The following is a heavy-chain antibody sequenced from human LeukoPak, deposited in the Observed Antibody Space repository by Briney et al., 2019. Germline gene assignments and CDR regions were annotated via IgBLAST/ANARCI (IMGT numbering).Heavy chain of an antibody. D-gene: IGHD6-19*01. Sequence: ASVKVSCKASGYTFTSHGISWVRQAPGQGLERMGWISIYNGDTKYTQRLQGRVTLTSDTSTDTVYMEVRSLKSDDTAVYYCARDLAFLAVPAANGWFDPWGQGTLVIVSS. CDR2: ISIYNGDT. J-gene: IGHJ5*02. V-gene: IGHV1-18*01. CDR1: GYTFTSHG. CDR3: ARDLAFLAVPAANGWFDP.